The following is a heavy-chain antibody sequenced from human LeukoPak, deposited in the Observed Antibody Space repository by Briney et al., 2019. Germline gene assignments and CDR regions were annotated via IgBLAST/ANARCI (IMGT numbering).Heavy chain of an antibody. D-gene: IGHD6-13*01. CDR2: IYTSGST. CDR1: GGSISSYY. V-gene: IGHV4-4*07. Sequence: SETLPLTCTVSGGSISSYYWSWIRQPAGKGLEWIGRIYTSGSTNYNPSLKNRVTMSADTSKNQFALKLSSVTAADTAVYYCAREPPAGYSSSWYIDYWGQGVLVTVSS. CDR3: AREPPAGYSSSWYIDY. J-gene: IGHJ4*02.